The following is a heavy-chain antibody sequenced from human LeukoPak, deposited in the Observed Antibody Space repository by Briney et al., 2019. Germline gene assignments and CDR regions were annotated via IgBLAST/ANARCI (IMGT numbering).Heavy chain of an antibody. CDR1: GYTFTSYG. D-gene: IGHD2-21*02. CDR2: ISAYNGNT. CDR3: ARDQVPHIVVVTATLDY. J-gene: IGHJ4*02. V-gene: IGHV1-18*01. Sequence: ASVKVSCKASGYTFTSYGISWARQAPGQGLEWMGWISAYNGNTNYAQKLQGRVTMTTDTSTSTAYMELRSLRSDDTAVYYCARDQVPHIVVVTATLDYWGQRTLVTVSS.